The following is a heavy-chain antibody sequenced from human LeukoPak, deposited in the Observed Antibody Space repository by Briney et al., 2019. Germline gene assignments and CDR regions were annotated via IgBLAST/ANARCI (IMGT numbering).Heavy chain of an antibody. V-gene: IGHV4-39*01. CDR2: IHYTGST. J-gene: IGHJ4*02. CDR3: ARRGINYNYFDF. CDR1: GDSISSSSYY. Sequence: SETLSLTCTVSGDSISSSSYYWVWLRQPPGKGLEWIATIHYTGSTYYNPSLKSRVTISVDTSKNQFSLKLSSVTAADTAMYYCARRGINYNYFDFWGQGSLVTVSS. D-gene: IGHD5-24*01.